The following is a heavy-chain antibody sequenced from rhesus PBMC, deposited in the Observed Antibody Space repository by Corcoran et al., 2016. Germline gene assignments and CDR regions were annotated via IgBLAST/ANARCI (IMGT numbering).Heavy chain of an antibody. Sequence: QVQLQESGPGLVKPSETLSLTCAVSGGSISSTNWWSWIRRPPGKGLEWIGYISGSSGTTYYNPSLTSRVTISKDTSKNQFSLKLSSVTAADTAVYYCARVWQLPRNSLDVWGRGVLVTVSS. J-gene: IGHJ5-2*02. D-gene: IGHD6-25*01. CDR3: ARVWQLPRNSLDV. V-gene: IGHV4S19*01. CDR1: GGSISSTNW. CDR2: ISGSSGTT.